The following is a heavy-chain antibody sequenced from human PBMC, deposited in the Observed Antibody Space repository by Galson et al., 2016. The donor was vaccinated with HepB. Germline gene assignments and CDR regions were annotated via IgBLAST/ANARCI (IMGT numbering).Heavy chain of an antibody. CDR3: ARDLSGPDY. CDR1: GFTFTNHQ. V-gene: IGHV3-74*01. Sequence: SLRLSCAASGFTFTNHQMHWARQVPGMGLVWVSRIEPDGSRPIYADSVKGRFTISRDNAENTLYLQMSNLRADDTAVYYCARDLSGPDYWGQGTLVTVSS. J-gene: IGHJ4*02. CDR2: IEPDGSRP.